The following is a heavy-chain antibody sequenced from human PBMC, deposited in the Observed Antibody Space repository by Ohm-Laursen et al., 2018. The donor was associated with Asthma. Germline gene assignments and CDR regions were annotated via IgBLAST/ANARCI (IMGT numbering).Heavy chain of an antibody. CDR2: INESGST. J-gene: IGHJ4*02. Sequence: TLSLTCAVYGGSLSGYYWSWIRQPPGTGLEWIGEINESGSTNYNSSLKGRVTMSLDTSKSQVSLKLSSVTVADTAVYYCTRAGQGDRTGLLWGQGTLVIVSS. V-gene: IGHV4-34*01. CDR3: TRAGQGDRTGLL. CDR1: GGSLSGYY. D-gene: IGHD1-14*01.